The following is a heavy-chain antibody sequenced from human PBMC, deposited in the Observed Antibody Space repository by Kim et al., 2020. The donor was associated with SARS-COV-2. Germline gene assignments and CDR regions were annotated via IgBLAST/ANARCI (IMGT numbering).Heavy chain of an antibody. V-gene: IGHV3-48*03. CDR3: ARVGRWLQWGAFDI. CDR1: GFTFSSYE. CDR2: ISSSGSTI. Sequence: GGSLRLSCAASGFTFSSYEMNWVRQAPGKGLEWVSYISSSGSTIYYADSVKGRFTISRDNAKNSLYLQMNSLRAEDTAVYYCARVGRWLQWGAFDIWGQGTMVTVSS. J-gene: IGHJ3*02. D-gene: IGHD5-12*01.